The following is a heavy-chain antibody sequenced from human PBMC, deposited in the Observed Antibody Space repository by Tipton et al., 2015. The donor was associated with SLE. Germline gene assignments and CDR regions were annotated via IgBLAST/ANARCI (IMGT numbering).Heavy chain of an antibody. CDR3: AVGSGFDY. Sequence: LSLTCTVSGGSISSSSYYWGWVRQAPGKGLEWVSIIYSDDNTYYADSVKGRFTISRHNSKNTLYLQMNSLRAEDTAVYFCAVGSGFDYWGQGTLVTVSS. J-gene: IGHJ4*02. D-gene: IGHD2-15*01. CDR1: GGSISSSSYY. V-gene: IGHV3-53*04. CDR2: IYSDDNT.